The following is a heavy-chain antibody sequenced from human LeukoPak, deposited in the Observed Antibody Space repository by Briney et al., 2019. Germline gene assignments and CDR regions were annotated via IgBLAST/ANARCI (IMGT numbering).Heavy chain of an antibody. V-gene: IGHV3-30*02. CDR1: GFTFSSYG. D-gene: IGHD2-2*01. CDR3: ARAHSSKEPHAFDI. CDR2: IRYDGSNK. Sequence: GGSLRLSCAASGFTFSSYGMHWVRQAPGKGLEWVAFIRYDGSNKYYADSVKGRFTISRDNSKNTLYLQMNSLRAEDTAVYYCARAHSSKEPHAFDIWGQGTMVTVSS. J-gene: IGHJ3*02.